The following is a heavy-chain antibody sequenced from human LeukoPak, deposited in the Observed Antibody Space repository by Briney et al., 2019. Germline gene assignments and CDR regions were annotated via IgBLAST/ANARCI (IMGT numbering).Heavy chain of an antibody. V-gene: IGHV3-7*01. J-gene: IGHJ3*02. CDR1: GFNFSSQW. Sequence: GGSLRLSCAASGFNFSSQWMSWVRQAPGKGLEWVANIGQDGTEENYVDSVKGRFTISRDNAKNSLYLQMSSLRAEDTAVYHCARGYCSGTSCFGAFDMWGQGTMVPVSS. CDR2: IGQDGTEE. CDR3: ARGYCSGTSCFGAFDM. D-gene: IGHD2-2*01.